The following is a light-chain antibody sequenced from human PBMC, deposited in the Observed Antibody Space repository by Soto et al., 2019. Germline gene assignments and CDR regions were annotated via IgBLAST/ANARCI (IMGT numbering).Light chain of an antibody. Sequence: SVLTQPPSASGTPGQRVTISCSGSSSNIGSSNVNWYQQLPGTAPKLLIYTNNQRPSGVPDRFSGSKSGTSASLAISGLQYEDEADYYCAAWDDSLNGRVLGTGIKVTVL. CDR3: AAWDDSLNGRV. V-gene: IGLV1-44*01. J-gene: IGLJ1*01. CDR2: TNN. CDR1: SSNIGSSN.